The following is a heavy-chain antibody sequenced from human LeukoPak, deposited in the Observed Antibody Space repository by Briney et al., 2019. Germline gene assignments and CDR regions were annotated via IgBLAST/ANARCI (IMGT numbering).Heavy chain of an antibody. CDR1: GFTFGDYA. Sequence: GGSLRLSRTASGFTFGDYAMSWVRQAPGKGLEWVGRIKSKTDGGTTDYAAPVKGRFTISRDDSKNTLYLQMNSLKTEDTAVYYCTTLHPLLWFGELKVYWGQGTLVTVSS. CDR2: IKSKTDGGTT. V-gene: IGHV3-15*01. CDR3: TTLHPLLWFGELKVY. J-gene: IGHJ4*02. D-gene: IGHD3-10*01.